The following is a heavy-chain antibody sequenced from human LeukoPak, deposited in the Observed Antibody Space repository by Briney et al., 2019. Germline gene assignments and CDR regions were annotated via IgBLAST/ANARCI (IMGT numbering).Heavy chain of an antibody. J-gene: IGHJ3*02. D-gene: IGHD1-26*01. V-gene: IGHV1-18*01. Sequence: GAPVKVSCKASGYTFTSYGISWVRQAPGQGLEGMGWISAYNGNTNYAQKLQGRVTMTTDTSTSTAYMELRSLRSDDTAVYYCARVGLVGATSGNAFDIWGQGTMVTVSS. CDR1: GYTFTSYG. CDR3: ARVGLVGATSGNAFDI. CDR2: ISAYNGNT.